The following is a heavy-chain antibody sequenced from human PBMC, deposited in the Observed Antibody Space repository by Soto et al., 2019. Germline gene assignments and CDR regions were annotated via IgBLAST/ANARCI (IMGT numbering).Heavy chain of an antibody. V-gene: IGHV3-13*01. CDR3: ARASNYEGYYSYYMDV. CDR1: GFTFSSYD. J-gene: IGHJ6*03. Sequence: EVQLVESGGGLVQPGGSLRLSCAASGFTFSSYDMHWVRQATGKGLEWVSAIGTAGDTYYPGSVKGRFTISRENAKNSLYLQMNSLRAGDTAVYYCARASNYEGYYSYYMDVWGKGTTVTVSS. D-gene: IGHD4-4*01. CDR2: IGTAGDT.